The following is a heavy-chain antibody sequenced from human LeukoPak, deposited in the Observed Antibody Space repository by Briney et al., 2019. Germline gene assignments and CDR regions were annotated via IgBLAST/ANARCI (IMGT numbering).Heavy chain of an antibody. J-gene: IGHJ6*03. V-gene: IGHV3-21*01. CDR1: GFTFNKYT. Sequence: GESLRLSCAASGFTFNKYTVNWVRQAPGKGLEWLSSISSSDSYIFYADSVKGRFTISRDNAKNSLHLQMNNLRAEDTAVYYCAKDGAKRWLQFRSQYYYNMDVWGKGTTVTVSS. D-gene: IGHD5-24*01. CDR2: ISSSDSYI. CDR3: AKDGAKRWLQFRSQYYYNMDV.